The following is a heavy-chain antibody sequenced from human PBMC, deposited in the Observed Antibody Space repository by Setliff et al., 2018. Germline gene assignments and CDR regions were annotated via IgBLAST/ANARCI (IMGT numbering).Heavy chain of an antibody. D-gene: IGHD5-18*01. V-gene: IGHV1-69*06. CDR3: ARDKLWLMGYYYYYYMDV. J-gene: IGHJ6*03. CDR1: GGTFSSYD. Sequence: SVKVSCKASGGTFSSYDISWVRQAPGQGLEWMGRIIPIFGTANYAQKFQGRVTITADKSTSTAYMELSSLRSEDTAVYYCARDKLWLMGYYYYYYMDVWGKGTTVIVSS. CDR2: IIPIFGTA.